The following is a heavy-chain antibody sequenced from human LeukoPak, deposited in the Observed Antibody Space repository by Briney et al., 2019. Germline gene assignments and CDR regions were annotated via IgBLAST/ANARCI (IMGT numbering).Heavy chain of an antibody. CDR2: LYTSGTT. Sequence: SETLSLTCTVSGGSISSGSYYWTWIRQPAGKGLEWIGHLYTSGTTSYNPSLQSRVTISADTSKHQFSLRLASVTAADTAVYYCARAGGSVGWYGTIDSWGQGTLVTVSS. D-gene: IGHD6-19*01. V-gene: IGHV4-61*09. J-gene: IGHJ4*02. CDR3: ARAGGSVGWYGTIDS. CDR1: GGSISSGSYY.